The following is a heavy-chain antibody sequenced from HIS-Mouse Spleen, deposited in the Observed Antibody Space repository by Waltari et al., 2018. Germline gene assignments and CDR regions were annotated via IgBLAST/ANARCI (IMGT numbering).Heavy chain of an antibody. J-gene: IGHJ2*01. CDR2: IYYSGST. D-gene: IGHD6-13*01. CDR3: AREIPYSSSWYDWYFDL. Sequence: QLQLQESGPGLVKPSETLSLTCTVSGGSISSSSYYWGWIRQPPGKGLEWIGSIYYSGSTDYNPSLMSRVTISVEPSKNQFSLKLSSVTAADTAVYYCAREIPYSSSWYDWYFDLWGRGTLVTVSS. CDR1: GGSISSSSYY. V-gene: IGHV4-39*07.